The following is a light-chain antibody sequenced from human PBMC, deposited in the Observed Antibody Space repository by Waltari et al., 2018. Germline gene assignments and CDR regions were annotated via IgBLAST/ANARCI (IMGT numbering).Light chain of an antibody. J-gene: IGKJ4*01. CDR2: GAS. CDR3: QQYQSYPIT. Sequence: DIQLTQSPSFLSPSVGDRVTITCRASQGANSYLAWFQQKPGKAPKVLVFGASTLQSGVPSRFSGSGSGTEFILTISSLQPEDIATYYCQQYQSYPITFGGGTKVETK. V-gene: IGKV1-9*01. CDR1: QGANSY.